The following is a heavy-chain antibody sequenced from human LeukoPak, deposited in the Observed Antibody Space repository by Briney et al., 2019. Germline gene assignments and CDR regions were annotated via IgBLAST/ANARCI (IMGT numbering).Heavy chain of an antibody. CDR1: RFTFSNYA. V-gene: IGHV3-23*01. CDR3: AKIQFQLPPATWPSIH. D-gene: IGHD2-2*01. J-gene: IGHJ4*02. Sequence: GGSLRLSCAASRFTFSNYAMSWVRQAPTKGLEWVSTTSGSGDGTYYADSVKGRFTISRDYSKNTLYLQMSSLRAEDTAVYYCAKIQFQLPPATWPSIHWGQGTLVTVSS. CDR2: TSGSGDGT.